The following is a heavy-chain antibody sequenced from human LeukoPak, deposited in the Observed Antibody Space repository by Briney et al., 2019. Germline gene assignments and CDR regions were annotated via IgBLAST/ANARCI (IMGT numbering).Heavy chain of an antibody. D-gene: IGHD1/OR15-1a*01. Sequence: GGSLRLSCSASGFTFSSYGMHWVRQAPGKGLDYVSAISSSGGSTYYADSVKGRFTISRDNSKNTLYLQMSSLRGEHTAVYYCVKGAITGTIGPYNWFDPWGQGTLVTVSS. CDR1: GFTFSSYG. V-gene: IGHV3-64D*09. CDR3: VKGAITGTIGPYNWFDP. CDR2: ISSSGGST. J-gene: IGHJ5*02.